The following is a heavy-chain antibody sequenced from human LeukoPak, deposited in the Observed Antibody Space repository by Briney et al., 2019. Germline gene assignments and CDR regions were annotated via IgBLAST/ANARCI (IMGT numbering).Heavy chain of an antibody. CDR1: GFTFSTYA. Sequence: PGGSLRLSCAASGFTFSTYALSWVRQAPGKGLEWVSGINSGSETHYAASVKGRFTISRDNSKNTLFPQMNSLRAEDTAVYYCAKDLMTGTLGYFDSWGQGTLVTVSS. CDR2: INSGSET. D-gene: IGHD3-9*01. J-gene: IGHJ4*02. V-gene: IGHV3-23*01. CDR3: AKDLMTGTLGYFDS.